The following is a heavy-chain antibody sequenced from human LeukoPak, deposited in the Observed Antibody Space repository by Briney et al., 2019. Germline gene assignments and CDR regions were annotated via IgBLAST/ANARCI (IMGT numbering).Heavy chain of an antibody. Sequence: GASVKVSCKASGYTFTSYGISWVRQAPGQGLEWMGWISAYNGNTNYAQKLQGRVTMTTDTSTSTAYMELRSLRSDDTAVYYCARESLYYDSSGYYYDYFDYWGQGTLVTVSS. V-gene: IGHV1-18*01. D-gene: IGHD3-22*01. CDR1: GYTFTSYG. J-gene: IGHJ4*02. CDR2: ISAYNGNT. CDR3: ARESLYYDSSGYYYDYFDY.